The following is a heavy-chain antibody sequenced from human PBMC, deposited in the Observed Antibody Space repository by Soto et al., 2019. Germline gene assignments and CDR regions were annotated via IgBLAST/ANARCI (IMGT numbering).Heavy chain of an antibody. V-gene: IGHV4-59*01. D-gene: IGHD2-21*02. J-gene: IGHJ4*02. CDR1: GGSISSYY. CDR3: ARGDCGGDGTGC. CDR2: IYYSGST. Sequence: QVQLQESGPGLVKPSETLSLTCTVSGGSISSYYWSWIRQPPGKGLEWIGYIYYSGSTNYNPSLKSRVTISVDTSKNQFSLKLSSVTAADTAVYYCARGDCGGDGTGCWGQGTLVTVSS.